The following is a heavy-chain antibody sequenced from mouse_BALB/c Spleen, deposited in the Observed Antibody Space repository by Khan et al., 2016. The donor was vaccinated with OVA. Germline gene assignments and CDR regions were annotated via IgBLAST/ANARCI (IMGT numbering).Heavy chain of an antibody. V-gene: IGHV2-6-1*01. D-gene: IGHD2-10*01. J-gene: IGHJ4*01. CDR1: GFSLTNYG. CDR3: ARQPYYHYNIMDS. CDR2: IWSDGST. Sequence: QVRLQQSGPGLVAPSQSLSITCTISGFSLTNYGVHWVRQPPGKGLEWLVVIWSDGSTTYNSALKSRLTISKDNSKSQVFLKMNSLQTDDTAMYFCARQPYYHYNIMDSWGQGTSGTVSS.